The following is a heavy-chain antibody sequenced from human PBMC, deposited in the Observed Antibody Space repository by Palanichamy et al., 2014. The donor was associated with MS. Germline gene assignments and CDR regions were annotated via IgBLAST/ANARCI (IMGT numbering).Heavy chain of an antibody. CDR1: GGSISSNTYY. D-gene: IGHD1-26*01. Sequence: QLQLQESGPGLVRPSETLSLTCTVSGGSISSNTYYWGWIRQPPGKGLEWIGSLYYSGSTYYNPSLESRVTISVDSSKNQFSLKLSSGTAADTAVYYCARQGRSGSYHAPFDYWGQGTLVTVSS. CDR3: ARQGRSGSYHAPFDY. J-gene: IGHJ4*02. V-gene: IGHV4-39*01. CDR2: LYYSGST.